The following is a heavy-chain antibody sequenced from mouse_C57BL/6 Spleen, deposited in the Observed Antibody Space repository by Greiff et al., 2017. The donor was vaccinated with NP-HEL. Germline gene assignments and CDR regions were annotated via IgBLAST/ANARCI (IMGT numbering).Heavy chain of an antibody. CDR3: ARALRSYFDV. CDR2: ISSGSSTI. Sequence: EVKVVESGGGLVKPGGSLKLSCAASGFTFSDYGMHWVRQAPEKGLEWVAYISSGSSTIYYADTVKGRFTISRDNAKNTLFLQMTSLRSEDTAMYYCARALRSYFDVWGTGTTVTVSS. J-gene: IGHJ1*03. CDR1: GFTFSDYG. V-gene: IGHV5-17*01. D-gene: IGHD1-1*01.